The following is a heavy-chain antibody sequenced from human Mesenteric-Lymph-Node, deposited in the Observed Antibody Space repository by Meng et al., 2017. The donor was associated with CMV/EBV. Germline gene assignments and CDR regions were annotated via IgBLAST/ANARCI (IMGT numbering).Heavy chain of an antibody. CDR2: IYYSGST. J-gene: IGHJ4*02. Sequence: SEPLSLTCTVSGGSVSSGSYYWSWIRQPPGKGLEWIGYIYYSGSTNYNPSLKSRVTISVDTSKNQFSLKLSSVTAADTAVYYCARFQFSPGFLDYWGQGTLVTVSS. CDR3: ARFQFSPGFLDY. D-gene: IGHD3-10*01. CDR1: GGSVSSGSYY. V-gene: IGHV4-61*01.